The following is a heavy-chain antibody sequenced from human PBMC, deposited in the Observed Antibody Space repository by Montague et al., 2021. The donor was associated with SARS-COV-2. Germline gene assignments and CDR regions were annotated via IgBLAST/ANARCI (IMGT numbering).Heavy chain of an antibody. D-gene: IGHD6-19*01. J-gene: IGHJ4*02. V-gene: IGHV3-74*01. CDR1: GFTFNNYW. Sequence: SLRLSCAASGFTFNNYWMHWVRQAPGKGLVWVSRINSDESRTTYADPVRGRFTISRDNAKNTLYLQMNSLRAEDTAVYYCVRDLGWDADYWGQGTLVTVSS. CDR3: VRDLGWDADY. CDR2: INSDESRT.